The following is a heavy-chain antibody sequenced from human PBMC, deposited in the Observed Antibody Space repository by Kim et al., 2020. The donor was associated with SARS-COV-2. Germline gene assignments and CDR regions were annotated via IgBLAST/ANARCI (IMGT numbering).Heavy chain of an antibody. V-gene: IGHV4-31*03. CDR3: ASWGGYSGYDWGDDAFDI. CDR1: GGSISSGGYY. J-gene: IGHJ3*02. D-gene: IGHD5-12*01. CDR2: IYYSGST. Sequence: SETLSLTCTVSGGSISSGGYYWSWIRQHPGKGLEWIGYIYYSGSTYYNPSLKSRVTISVDTSKNQFSLKLSSVTAADTAVYYCASWGGYSGYDWGDDAFDIWGQGTMVTVSS.